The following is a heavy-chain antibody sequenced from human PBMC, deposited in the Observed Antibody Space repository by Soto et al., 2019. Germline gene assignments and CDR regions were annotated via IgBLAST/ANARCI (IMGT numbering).Heavy chain of an antibody. J-gene: IGHJ3*02. D-gene: IGHD6-13*01. CDR2: ISGSGGST. CDR3: AKGREYSSSGDAFDI. V-gene: IGHV3-23*01. CDR1: GFTFSSYA. Sequence: GGSLRLSCAASGFTFSSYAMNWVRQAPGKGLEWVSAISGSGGSTYYADSVKGRFTISRDNSKNTLYLQMNSLRAEDTAVYYCAKGREYSSSGDAFDIWGQGTMVTVSS.